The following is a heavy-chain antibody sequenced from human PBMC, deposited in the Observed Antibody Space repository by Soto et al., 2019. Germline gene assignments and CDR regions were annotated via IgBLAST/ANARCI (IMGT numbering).Heavy chain of an antibody. CDR2: INHSGST. CDR3: ARSFSGGSCYDY. D-gene: IGHD2-15*01. J-gene: IGHJ4*02. Sequence: SETLSLTCAVYGGSFSGYYWTWIRQPPGTGLEWIGEINHSGSTYYNPSLKSRVTISVDTSKNQFSLKLSSVTAADTAVYYCARSFSGGSCYDYWGQGTLVTVSS. V-gene: IGHV4-34*01. CDR1: GGSFSGYY.